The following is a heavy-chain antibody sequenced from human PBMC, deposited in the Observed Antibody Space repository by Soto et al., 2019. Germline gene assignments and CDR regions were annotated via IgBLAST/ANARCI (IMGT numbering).Heavy chain of an antibody. J-gene: IGHJ2*01. CDR2: ISYDGSNK. CDR3: AREFGLLNWYFDL. V-gene: IGHV3-30-3*01. D-gene: IGHD3-16*01. Sequence: QVQLVESGGGVVQPGRSLRLSCAASGFTFSSYAMHWVRQAPGKGLEWVAVISYDGSNKYYADSVKGRFTISRDNSKNTLYLKMSGLSADDTAVYYCAREFGLLNWYFDLWGRGTLVSVSS. CDR1: GFTFSSYA.